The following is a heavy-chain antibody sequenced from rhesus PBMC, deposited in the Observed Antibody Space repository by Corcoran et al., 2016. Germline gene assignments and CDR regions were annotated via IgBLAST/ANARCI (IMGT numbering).Heavy chain of an antibody. CDR2: IYGSSTST. Sequence: QVQLQESGPGVVKPSETLSLTCAVSGGSISDSYRWSWIRQPPGKGLEWIGYIYGSSTSTNYNPSLKSLVTISKDTSKNQFSLKLSSVTAADTAVYYCARIYSSGPDYWGQGVLVTVSS. J-gene: IGHJ4*01. V-gene: IGHV4S10*01. CDR1: GGSISDSYR. D-gene: IGHD6-31*01. CDR3: ARIYSSGPDY.